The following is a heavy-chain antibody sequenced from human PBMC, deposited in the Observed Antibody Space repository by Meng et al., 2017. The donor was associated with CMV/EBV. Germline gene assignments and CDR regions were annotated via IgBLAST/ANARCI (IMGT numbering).Heavy chain of an antibody. Sequence: GGSLRLSCAASGFTFSSYGMHWVRQAPGKGLERVAFIRYDGSNKYYADSVKGRFTISRDNSKNTLYLQMNSLRAEDTAVYYCATWPYSSSYYYYGMDVWGQGTTVTVSS. CDR1: GFTFSSYG. J-gene: IGHJ6*02. CDR3: ATWPYSSSYYYYGMDV. D-gene: IGHD6-6*01. V-gene: IGHV3-30*02. CDR2: IRYDGSNK.